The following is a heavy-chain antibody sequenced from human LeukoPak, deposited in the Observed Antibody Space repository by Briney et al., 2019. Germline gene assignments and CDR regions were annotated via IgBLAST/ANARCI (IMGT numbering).Heavy chain of an antibody. V-gene: IGHV3-23*01. Sequence: GGSLRLSCAASGFTFSSYAMNWVRQAPGKGLEWVSTISGSTSSTYYADSVKGRFTIFRDNSKNTLYLQMNSLRAEDTAIYYCAKAALRYQLLSSLDYWGQGTLVTVSS. CDR2: ISGSTSST. J-gene: IGHJ4*02. CDR3: AKAALRYQLLSSLDY. D-gene: IGHD2-2*01. CDR1: GFTFSSYA.